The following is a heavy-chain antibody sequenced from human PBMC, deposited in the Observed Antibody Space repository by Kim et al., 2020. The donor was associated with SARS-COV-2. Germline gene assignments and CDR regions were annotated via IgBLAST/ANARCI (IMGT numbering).Heavy chain of an antibody. CDR2: INHSGST. V-gene: IGHV4-34*01. Sequence: SETLSLTCAVYGGSFSGYYWSWIRQPPGKGLEWIGEINHSGSTNYNPSLKSRVTISVDTSKNQFSLKLSSVTAADTAVYYCARELVVPAAKYSPYYYYGMDVWGQGTTVTVSS. D-gene: IGHD2-2*01. J-gene: IGHJ6*02. CDR1: GGSFSGYY. CDR3: ARELVVPAAKYSPYYYYGMDV.